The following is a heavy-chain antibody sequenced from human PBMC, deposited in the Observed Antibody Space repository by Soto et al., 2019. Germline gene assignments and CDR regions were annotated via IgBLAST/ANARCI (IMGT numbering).Heavy chain of an antibody. CDR1: GFSLSTSGVG. Sequence: QITLKESGPTLVKPTQTLTLTCTFSGFSLSTSGVGEGWIRQPPGKALEWLALIYWDDDKRYSPSLKSRLTITKDTSKNQVVLTMANMDPVDTATYYCAHRRAGGAVASEFDYWGQGTLVTVSS. CDR3: AHRRAGGAVASEFDY. V-gene: IGHV2-5*02. CDR2: IYWDDDK. J-gene: IGHJ4*02. D-gene: IGHD6-19*01.